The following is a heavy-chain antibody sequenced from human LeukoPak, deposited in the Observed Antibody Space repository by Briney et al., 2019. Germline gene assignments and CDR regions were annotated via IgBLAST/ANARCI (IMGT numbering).Heavy chain of an antibody. CDR2: ISGSGGST. Sequence: PGGSLRLSCAASGFTFSSYAMSWVCQAPGKGLEWVSAISGSGGSTYYADSVKGRFTISRDNSKNTLYLQMNSLRAEDTAVYYCANLPLDIQDYYGMDVWGQGTTVTVSS. D-gene: IGHD3/OR15-3a*01. CDR1: GFTFSSYA. V-gene: IGHV3-23*01. CDR3: ANLPLDIQDYYGMDV. J-gene: IGHJ6*02.